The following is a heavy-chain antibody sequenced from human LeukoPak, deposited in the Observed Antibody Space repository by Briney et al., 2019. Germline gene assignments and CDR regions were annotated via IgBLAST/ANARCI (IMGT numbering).Heavy chain of an antibody. Sequence: GGSLRLSCAASGFTFDDYTMHWVRQAPGKGLEWVSFISWDGGSTYYADSVKGRFTVSRDDSKNSLFLQMNSLRTEDTALYYCAKDQGIYDTSGYFDSWGQGALVTVSS. J-gene: IGHJ4*02. D-gene: IGHD3-22*01. V-gene: IGHV3-43*01. CDR1: GFTFDDYT. CDR2: ISWDGGST. CDR3: AKDQGIYDTSGYFDS.